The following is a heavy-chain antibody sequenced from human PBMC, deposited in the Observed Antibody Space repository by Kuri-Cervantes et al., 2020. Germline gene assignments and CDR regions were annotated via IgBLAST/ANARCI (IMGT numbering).Heavy chain of an antibody. CDR3: ARDDCGGDCYYAFDI. D-gene: IGHD2-21*02. CDR1: GGSISSYY. CDR2: IYYSGST. J-gene: IGHJ3*02. Sequence: SETLSLTCTVSGGSISSYYWSWIWQPPGKGLEWIGCIYYSGSTNYNPSLKSRVTMSLDTSKNQLSLKLSSVTAADTAVYYCARDDCGGDCYYAFDIWGQGTMVIVSS. V-gene: IGHV4-59*01.